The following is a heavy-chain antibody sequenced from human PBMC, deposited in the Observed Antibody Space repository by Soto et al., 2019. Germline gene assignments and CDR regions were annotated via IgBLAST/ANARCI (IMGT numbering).Heavy chain of an antibody. CDR2: INPNSGGT. V-gene: IGHV1-2*04. CDR3: ARGRGYDFWSGYLDYFDY. CDR1: GYTFTGYY. D-gene: IGHD3-3*01. J-gene: IGHJ4*02. Sequence: ASVKVSCKASGYTFTGYYMHWVRQAPGQGLEWMGWINPNSGGTNYAQKFQGWVTMTRDTSISTAYMELSRLRSDDTAVYYCARGRGYDFWSGYLDYFDYWGQGTLVTVSS.